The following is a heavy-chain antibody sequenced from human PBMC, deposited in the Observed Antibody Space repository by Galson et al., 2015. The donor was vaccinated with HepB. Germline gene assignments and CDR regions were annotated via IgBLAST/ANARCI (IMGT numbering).Heavy chain of an antibody. CDR3: ARGRSISRRYCSGGSCYSLGY. J-gene: IGHJ4*02. CDR2: MNPNSGNT. Sequence: SVKVSCKASGYTFTSYDINWVRQATGQGLEWMGWMNPNSGNTGYAQKFQGRVTMTRNTSISTAYMELSSLRSEDTAVYYCARGRSISRRYCSGGSCYSLGYWGQGTLVTVSS. V-gene: IGHV1-8*01. CDR1: GYTFTSYD. D-gene: IGHD2-15*01.